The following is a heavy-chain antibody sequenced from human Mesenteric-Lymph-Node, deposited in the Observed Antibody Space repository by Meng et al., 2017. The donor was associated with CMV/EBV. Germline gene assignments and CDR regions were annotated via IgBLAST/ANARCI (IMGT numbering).Heavy chain of an antibody. Sequence: GESLKISCAVSGFTFSHYAMSWVRQAPGKGLEWVSLIYSEGLNTYYTDSVKGRFTISRDNSKNTLYLQINSLRAEDTAVYYCARDLLPIVWGQGTLVTVSS. J-gene: IGHJ4*02. CDR2: IYSEGLNT. V-gene: IGHV3-23*03. CDR1: GFTFSHYA. D-gene: IGHD2-15*01. CDR3: ARDLLPIV.